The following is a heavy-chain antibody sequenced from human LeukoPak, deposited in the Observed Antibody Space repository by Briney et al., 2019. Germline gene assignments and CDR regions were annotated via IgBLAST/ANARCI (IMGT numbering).Heavy chain of an antibody. CDR2: IDYSGST. D-gene: IGHD4-17*01. CDR3: ARHYYSDPFDY. J-gene: IGHJ4*02. V-gene: IGHV4-59*01. CDR1: GASISSYY. Sequence: SQTLSLTCTVSGASISSYYWSWIRQPPGKGLEWIGYIDYSGSTNYNPSLKSRVIISVDTSKTQFSLKLSSVTAADTAVYYCARHYYSDPFDYWGQGTLVTVSS.